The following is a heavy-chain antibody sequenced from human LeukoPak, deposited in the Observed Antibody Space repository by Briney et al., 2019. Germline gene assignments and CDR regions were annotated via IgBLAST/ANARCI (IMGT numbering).Heavy chain of an antibody. D-gene: IGHD4-17*01. V-gene: IGHV4-34*01. CDR2: INHSGST. J-gene: IGHJ4*02. CDR3: ARGGYGDYGPFDY. Sequence: SETLSLTCAVYGGSFSGYYWSWIRQPPGKGLEWIGEINHSGSTNYNPSLKSRVTISVDTSKNQFSLKLSSVTAADTAVYYCARGGYGDYGPFDYWGQGTLVTVSS. CDR1: GGSFSGYY.